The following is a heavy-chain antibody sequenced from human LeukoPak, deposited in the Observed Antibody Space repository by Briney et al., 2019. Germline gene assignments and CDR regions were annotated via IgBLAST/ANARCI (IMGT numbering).Heavy chain of an antibody. Sequence: PSETLSLTCTVSGGSVSSTTYFWSWMRQPPGKGLEWIASINYSGSTYYNPSLKSRVTISVDTSDNQFSLKLSSVTAADTAVYYCARYVVYGSGKYYFDYWGQGTLVIVSS. CDR1: GGSVSSTTYF. D-gene: IGHD3-10*01. V-gene: IGHV4-39*01. CDR2: INYSGST. J-gene: IGHJ4*02. CDR3: ARYVVYGSGKYYFDY.